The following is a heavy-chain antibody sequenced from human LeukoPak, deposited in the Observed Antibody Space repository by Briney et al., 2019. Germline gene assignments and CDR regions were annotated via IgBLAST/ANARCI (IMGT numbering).Heavy chain of an antibody. CDR3: ASATFNDPRLFDY. CDR2: IYYSGST. D-gene: IGHD1-1*01. CDR1: GGSISSYY. Sequence: SETLSLTCTVSGGSISSYYWSWIRQPPGKGLEWIGYIYYSGSTNYNPSLKSRVTISVDTSKNQFSLKLSSVTAADTAVCYCASATFNDPRLFDYWGQGTLVTVSS. V-gene: IGHV4-59*01. J-gene: IGHJ4*02.